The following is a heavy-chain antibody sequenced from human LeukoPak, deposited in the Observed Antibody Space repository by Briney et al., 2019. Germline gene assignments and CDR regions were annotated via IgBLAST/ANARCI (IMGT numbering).Heavy chain of an antibody. J-gene: IGHJ5*01. V-gene: IGHV4-59*01. CDR1: GGSISRYY. D-gene: IGHD2-21*01. CDR3: ARGQELWWFDY. Sequence: PSETLSLNCTVSGGSISRYYWSWIRQPPGKGLEWIGYIYYSGNTNYNPSLKSRVTISVDTSKNQFSLKLSSVTAADTAVYYCARGQELWWFDYWGQGTLVTVSS. CDR2: IYYSGNT.